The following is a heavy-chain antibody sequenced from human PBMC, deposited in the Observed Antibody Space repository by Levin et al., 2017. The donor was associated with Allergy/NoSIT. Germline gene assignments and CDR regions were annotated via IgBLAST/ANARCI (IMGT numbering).Heavy chain of an antibody. J-gene: IGHJ4*02. V-gene: IGHV3-30*04. CDR1: GFTFRTYA. Sequence: LSLTCAASGFTFRTYALHWVRQAPGKGLEWVAVISYDGSNKYYADSVKGRFTISRDNSKNTVYLQTNSLRADDTAVYYCARDRFSTSTLIDNWGQGTLVAVSS. CDR2: ISYDGSNK. CDR3: ARDRFSTSTLIDN. D-gene: IGHD3-10*01.